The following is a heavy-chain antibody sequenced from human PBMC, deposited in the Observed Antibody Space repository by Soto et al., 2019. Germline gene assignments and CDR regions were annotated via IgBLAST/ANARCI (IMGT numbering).Heavy chain of an antibody. V-gene: IGHV3-21*01. D-gene: IGHD2-15*01. CDR3: ARDRGYDAHDYYYNAMDV. CDR1: GFTFRTYT. J-gene: IGHJ6*02. CDR2: IRGFSPYT. Sequence: VPLVESGGGLVQPGGSLRLSCVASGFTFRTYTMNWVRQAPGKGLEWVSGIRGFSPYTFYAESVKGRFTISRDNAKNSLYLQMNSLGVEDTAVYYCARDRGYDAHDYYYNAMDVWGQGTTVTVSS.